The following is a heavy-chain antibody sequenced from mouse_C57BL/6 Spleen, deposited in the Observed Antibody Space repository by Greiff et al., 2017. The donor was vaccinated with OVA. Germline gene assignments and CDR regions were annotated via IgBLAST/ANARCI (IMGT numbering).Heavy chain of an antibody. CDR3: ARHYYGSSYLFDY. CDR2: INPSNGGT. CDR1: GYTFTSYW. J-gene: IGHJ2*01. D-gene: IGHD1-1*01. V-gene: IGHV1-53*01. Sequence: QVQLQQPGPELVKPGASVKLSCKASGYTFTSYWMHWVKQRPGQGLEWIGNINPSNGGTTYNEKFKSKATLTVDKSSSTAYMQLSSLTSEDSAVYYWARHYYGSSYLFDYWGQGTTLTVSS.